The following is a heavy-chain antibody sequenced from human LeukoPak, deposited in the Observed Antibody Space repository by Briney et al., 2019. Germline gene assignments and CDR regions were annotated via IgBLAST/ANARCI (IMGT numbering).Heavy chain of an antibody. CDR3: ARDRSVAAGHFDY. Sequence: SETLSLTCTVSGNSISTSKSYWGWIRQPPLKGLEWIGSIYFSGNTYYNASLKSRVTISVDTSKNQFSLKLSSVTAADTAVYYCARDRSVAAGHFDYWGQGTLVTVSS. CDR1: GNSISTSKSY. J-gene: IGHJ4*02. D-gene: IGHD6-13*01. CDR2: IYFSGNT. V-gene: IGHV4-39*07.